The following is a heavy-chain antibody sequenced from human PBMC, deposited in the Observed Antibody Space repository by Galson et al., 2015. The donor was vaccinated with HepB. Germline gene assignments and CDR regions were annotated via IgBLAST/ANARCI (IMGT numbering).Heavy chain of an antibody. CDR2: VSNDGTNK. CDR1: GFTFSLYA. V-gene: IGHV3-30-3*01. D-gene: IGHD6-13*01. Sequence: SLRLSCAASGFTFSLYAMHWVRQAPGKGLEWVALVSNDGTNKNYADSVKGRFTISRDNSKNTLYLQMNSLRPEDTAVYYCAGYSSTWYWYFDLWGRGTLVAVSS. CDR3: AGYSSTWYWYFDL. J-gene: IGHJ2*01.